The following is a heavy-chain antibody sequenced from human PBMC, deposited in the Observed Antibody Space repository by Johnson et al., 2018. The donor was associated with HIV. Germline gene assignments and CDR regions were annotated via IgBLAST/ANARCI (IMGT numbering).Heavy chain of an antibody. D-gene: IGHD1-1*01. V-gene: IGHV3-20*04. CDR1: GFTFDDYG. CDR2: INWNGDST. Sequence: VQLVESGGGVIRPGGSLRLSCAASGFTFDDYGVSWVRQAPGKGLEWVSGINWNGDSTDYADSVKGRFTISRDHAKNSLFLQMNSLRAEDTAVYYCARGDGYRRAFDIWGQGTMVTVSS. J-gene: IGHJ3*02. CDR3: ARGDGYRRAFDI.